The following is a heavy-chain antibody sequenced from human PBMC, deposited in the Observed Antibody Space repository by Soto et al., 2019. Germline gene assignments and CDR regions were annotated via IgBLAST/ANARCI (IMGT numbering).Heavy chain of an antibody. CDR1: GFFFPTYW. J-gene: IGHJ3*02. V-gene: IGHV3-7*03. Sequence: EVQLVESGGGLVQPGGSLRLSCAASGFFFPTYWMSWVRQAPGKGLEWVADINQDGSEKYHVDSVKGRVTISRDNPKNSLYLQMNSLRAEDTAIYYCTRGGDYGGRQDAFDIWGQGTMVTVSS. CDR3: TRGGDYGGRQDAFDI. D-gene: IGHD4-17*01. CDR2: INQDGSEK.